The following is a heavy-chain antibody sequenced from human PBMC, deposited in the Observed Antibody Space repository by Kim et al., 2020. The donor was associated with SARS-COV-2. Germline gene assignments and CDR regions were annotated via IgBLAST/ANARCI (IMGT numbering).Heavy chain of an antibody. CDR3: ARLRPAGGQAAYCGGDCYQYYFDY. D-gene: IGHD2-21*02. Sequence: SETLSLTCTVSGGSISSSSYYWGWIRQPPGKGLEWIGSIYYSGSTYYNPSLKSRVTISVDTSKNQFSLKLSSVTAADTAVYYCARLRPAGGQAAYCGGDCYQYYFDYWGQGTLVTVSS. CDR1: GGSISSSSYY. J-gene: IGHJ4*02. V-gene: IGHV4-39*01. CDR2: IYYSGST.